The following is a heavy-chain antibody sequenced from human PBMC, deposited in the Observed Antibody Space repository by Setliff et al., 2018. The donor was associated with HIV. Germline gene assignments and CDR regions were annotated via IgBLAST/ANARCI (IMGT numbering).Heavy chain of an antibody. Sequence: PSETLSLTCTVSGGSISSTSYYWGWIRQPPGKGLEWIGSIYYSGSTYYNPSLNSRVSISVDTSKTQFSLKLSSVTAADTAVYYCARSYSYGYNWFDPWGQGTLVTVSS. CDR2: IYYSGST. CDR3: ARSYSYGYNWFDP. D-gene: IGHD5-18*01. CDR1: GGSISSTSYY. V-gene: IGHV4-39*07. J-gene: IGHJ5*02.